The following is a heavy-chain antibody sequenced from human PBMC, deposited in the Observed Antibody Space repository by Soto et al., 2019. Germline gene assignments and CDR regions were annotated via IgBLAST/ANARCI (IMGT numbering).Heavy chain of an antibody. CDR3: AGGRQWLAFDY. J-gene: IGHJ4*02. D-gene: IGHD6-19*01. CDR1: GGSISSYY. V-gene: IGHV4-59*01. Sequence: SETLSLTCTVSGGSISSYYWSWIRQPPGKGLEWIGSIYNSGSTNYNPSLKSRVTISVDTSKNQLSLKLSSVTAADTAVYYCAGGRQWLAFDYWGQRTLVTVSS. CDR2: IYNSGST.